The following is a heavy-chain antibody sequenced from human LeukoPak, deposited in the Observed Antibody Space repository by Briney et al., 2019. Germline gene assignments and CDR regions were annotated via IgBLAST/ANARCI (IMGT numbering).Heavy chain of an antibody. D-gene: IGHD2-2*01. V-gene: IGHV1-2*04. CDR1: GYTFTGYY. Sequence: ASVKVSCKASGYTFTGYYMHWVRQAPGQGLEWMGWINPNSGGTNYAQKFQGWVTMTRDTSISTAHMELSRLRSDDTAVYYCAREDIVVVPAAGGYCYGMDVWGQGTTVTVSS. CDR2: INPNSGGT. CDR3: AREDIVVVPAAGGYCYGMDV. J-gene: IGHJ6*02.